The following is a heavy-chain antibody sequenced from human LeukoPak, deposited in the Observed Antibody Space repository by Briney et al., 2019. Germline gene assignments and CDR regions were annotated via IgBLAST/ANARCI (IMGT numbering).Heavy chain of an antibody. J-gene: IGHJ4*02. D-gene: IGHD2-21*02. CDR2: IWFDGSNT. CDR1: GXTFNNYG. V-gene: IGHV3-33*01. Sequence: PGRSLRLSCAASGXTFNNYGMHWVRQAPGKGLEWVGVIWFDGSNTRYADSVKGRFTIARDDSKNTVYLQMNSLRVEDTAVYYCGRGNFPRCSGDCFDSWGQGTLVTVSS. CDR3: GRGNFPRCSGDCFDS.